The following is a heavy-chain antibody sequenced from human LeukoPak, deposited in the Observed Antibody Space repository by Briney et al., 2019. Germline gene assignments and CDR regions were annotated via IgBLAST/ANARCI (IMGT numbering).Heavy chain of an antibody. V-gene: IGHV4-59*08. CDR3: ARQMKTGGPPGGY. CDR2: IYYSGST. D-gene: IGHD7-27*01. Sequence: SETLSLTCTVSGGSISSYYWSWIRQPPGKGLEWIGYIYYSGSTNYNPSLKSRVTISVDTSKNQFSLKLSSVTAADTAVYYCARQMKTGGPPGGYWGQGTLVTVSS. J-gene: IGHJ4*02. CDR1: GGSISSYY.